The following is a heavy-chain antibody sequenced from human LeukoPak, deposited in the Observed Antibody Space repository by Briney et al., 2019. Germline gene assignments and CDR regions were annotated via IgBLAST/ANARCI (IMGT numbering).Heavy chain of an antibody. CDR3: ARRRGWYPVDY. V-gene: IGHV4-39*01. J-gene: IGHJ4*02. CDR1: GGSISSSSYY. D-gene: IGHD6-19*01. CDR2: IYYTGST. Sequence: SETLSLTCTVSGGSISSSSYYWGWIRQPPGKGLEWVGTIYYTGSTYYNPSLKSRVTISVDTSKNQCSLKLSSVTAADTAAYYCARRRGWYPVDYWGQGTLVTVSS.